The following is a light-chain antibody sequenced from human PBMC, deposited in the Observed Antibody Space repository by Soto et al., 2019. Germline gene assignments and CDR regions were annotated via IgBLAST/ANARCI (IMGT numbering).Light chain of an antibody. Sequence: EVVLTQAPGTLSLSPGERATLSCRASQSVSISYLAWYQQKPGQAPRLLISGAPSRATGIADRFSGSGSGTDISLTLSRLEPEDFAVYYCQQYVSSPRTFGQGTMVDIK. CDR2: GAP. CDR1: QSVSISY. CDR3: QQYVSSPRT. V-gene: IGKV3-20*01. J-gene: IGKJ1*01.